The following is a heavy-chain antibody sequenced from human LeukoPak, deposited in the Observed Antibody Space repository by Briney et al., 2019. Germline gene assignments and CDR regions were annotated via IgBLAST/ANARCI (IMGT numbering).Heavy chain of an antibody. CDR1: GGSISSGNW. V-gene: IGHV4-4*02. CDR2: IFHSGST. D-gene: IGHD3-22*01. J-gene: IGHJ4*02. CDR3: ARDFYDSSGYHGGDY. Sequence: SETLSLTCAVSGGSISSGNWWSWVRPPPGKGLEWIGEIFHSGSTNYNPSLKSRVTISVDTSKNQFSLKLSSVTAADTAVYYCARDFYDSSGYHGGDYWGQGTLVTVSS.